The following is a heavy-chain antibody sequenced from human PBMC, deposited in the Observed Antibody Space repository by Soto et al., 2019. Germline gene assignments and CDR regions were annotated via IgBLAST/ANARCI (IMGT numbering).Heavy chain of an antibody. J-gene: IGHJ4*02. V-gene: IGHV3-21*01. CDR2: ISSSSSYI. CDR1: GFTFSSYS. Sequence: GGSLRLSCAASGFTFSSYSMNWVRQAPGKGLEWVSSISSSSSYIYYADSVKGRFTISRDNAKNSLYLQMNSLRAEDTAVYYCAREWPVRGVFDYWGQGTLVTVSS. CDR3: AREWPVRGVFDY. D-gene: IGHD3-10*01.